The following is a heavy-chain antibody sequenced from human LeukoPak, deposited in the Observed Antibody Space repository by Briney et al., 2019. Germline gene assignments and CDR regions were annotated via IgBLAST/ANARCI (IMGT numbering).Heavy chain of an antibody. V-gene: IGHV3-9*01. CDR3: AKAPSRLAYIMDV. D-gene: IGHD2-21*01. Sequence: PGGSLRPSCAASGFTFDDYAMHWVRQAPGKGLEWVSGISWNSGSIGYADSVKGRFTISRDNAKSSLNLQMNSLRDEDTALYYCAKAPSRLAYIMDVWGQGTTVTVSS. CDR2: ISWNSGSI. J-gene: IGHJ6*02. CDR1: GFTFDDYA.